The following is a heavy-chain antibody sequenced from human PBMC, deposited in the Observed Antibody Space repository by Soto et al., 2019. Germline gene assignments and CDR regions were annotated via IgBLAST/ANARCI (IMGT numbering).Heavy chain of an antibody. CDR2: IYYSGST. CDR3: ARGSSTLVY. Sequence: PSETLSLTCTVSGGSISSYYWSWIRQPPGKGLEWIGYIYYSGSTNYNPSLKSRVTISVDTSRNQFSLKLSSVTAADTAVYYCARGSSTLVYWGQGTLVAVSS. V-gene: IGHV4-59*01. J-gene: IGHJ4*02. CDR1: GGSISSYY. D-gene: IGHD2-2*01.